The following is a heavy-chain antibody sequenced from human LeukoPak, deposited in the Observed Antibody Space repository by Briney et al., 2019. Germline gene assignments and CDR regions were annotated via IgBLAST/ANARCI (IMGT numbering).Heavy chain of an antibody. CDR2: FDPEDGET. J-gene: IGHJ4*02. D-gene: IGHD5-18*01. V-gene: IGHV1-24*01. CDR3: ATARGYRVYYFDY. CDR1: GYTLTELS. Sequence: ASVKVSCKVSGYTLTELSMHWVRQAPGKGLEWMGGFDPEDGETIYAQKFQGRVTMTEDTSTDTAYMELSSLRSEDTAVYYCATARGYRVYYFDYWGREPWSPSPQ.